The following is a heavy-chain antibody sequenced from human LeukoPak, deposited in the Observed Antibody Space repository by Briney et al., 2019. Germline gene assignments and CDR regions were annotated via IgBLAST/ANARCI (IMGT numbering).Heavy chain of an antibody. D-gene: IGHD1-1*01. Sequence: GGSLRLSCAGSGFTFSSYALHWVRQAPGKGLEWVAVISFDETKKYYADSVKGRFTISRDDSKSTLYLQMNSLRPEDTAVYYCAKDQGTGNMYYWGQGTLVTVSS. CDR1: GFTFSSYA. V-gene: IGHV3-30*04. CDR3: AKDQGTGNMYY. CDR2: ISFDETKK. J-gene: IGHJ4*02.